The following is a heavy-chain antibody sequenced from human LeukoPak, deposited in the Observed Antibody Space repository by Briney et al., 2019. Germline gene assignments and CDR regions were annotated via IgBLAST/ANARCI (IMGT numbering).Heavy chain of an antibody. Sequence: PSETLSLTCTVSGGSISSYYWSWIRQPPGKGPEWIGRIYTSGSTNYNPSLKSRVTISVDTSKNQFSLKLSSVTAADTAVYYCARLYCSSTSCYLGYWGQGTLVTVSS. CDR1: GGSISSYY. V-gene: IGHV4-4*07. J-gene: IGHJ4*02. CDR2: IYTSGST. D-gene: IGHD2-2*01. CDR3: ARLYCSSTSCYLGY.